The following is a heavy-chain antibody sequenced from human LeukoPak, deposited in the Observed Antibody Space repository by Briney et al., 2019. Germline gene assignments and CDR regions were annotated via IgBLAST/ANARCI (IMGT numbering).Heavy chain of an antibody. CDR1: GFTFSSYA. D-gene: IGHD6-13*01. CDR2: ISGGGGST. Sequence: GGSLRLSCAASGFTFSSYAMSWLRQAPGKGLEWVSAISGGGGSTYYADSVKGRFTISRDNSKNTLYLQMNSLGAEDTAVYYCAKLLTRAAAGPFDYWGQGTLVTVSS. J-gene: IGHJ4*02. V-gene: IGHV3-23*01. CDR3: AKLLTRAAAGPFDY.